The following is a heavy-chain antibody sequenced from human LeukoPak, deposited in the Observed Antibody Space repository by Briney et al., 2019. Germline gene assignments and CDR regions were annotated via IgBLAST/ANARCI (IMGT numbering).Heavy chain of an antibody. CDR2: IYSGGST. Sequence: GGSLRLSCAASGFTVSSNYMSWVRQAPGKGLEWVSVIYSGGSTYYADSVKGRFTISRDNSKNTLYLQMNSLRAEDTAVYYCARDLSTMIAQGHFDYWGQGTLVTVSS. CDR3: ARDLSTMIAQGHFDY. CDR1: GFTVSSNY. J-gene: IGHJ4*02. D-gene: IGHD3-22*01. V-gene: IGHV3-53*05.